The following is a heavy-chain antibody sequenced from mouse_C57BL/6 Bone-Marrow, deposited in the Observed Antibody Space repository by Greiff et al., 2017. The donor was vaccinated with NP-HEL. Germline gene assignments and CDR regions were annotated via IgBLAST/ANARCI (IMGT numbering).Heavy chain of an antibody. CDR3: ARDTTVVARGFAY. CDR2: INPNNGGT. J-gene: IGHJ3*01. Sequence: VQLQQSGPELVKPGASVKIPCKASGYTFTDYNMDWVKQSHGKSLEWIGDINPNNGGTIYNQKFKGKATLTVDKSSSTAYMELCSLTSEDTAVYYCARDTTVVARGFAYWGQGTLVTVSA. V-gene: IGHV1-18*01. D-gene: IGHD1-1*01. CDR1: GYTFTDYN.